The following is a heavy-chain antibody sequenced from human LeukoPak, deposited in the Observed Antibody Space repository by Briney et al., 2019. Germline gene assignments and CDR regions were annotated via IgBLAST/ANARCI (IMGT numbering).Heavy chain of an antibody. V-gene: IGHV4-4*02. CDR1: GGSISSSNW. CDR2: IYHSGST. Sequence: SETLSLTCAVSGGSISSSNWWSWVRQPPGKGLEWIGEIYHSGSTNYNPSLKSRVTISVDKSKNQFPLKLSSVTAADTAVYYCARDGGYYDFWSGYYRTLPNHFDIWGQGTMVTVSS. J-gene: IGHJ3*02. CDR3: ARDGGYYDFWSGYYRTLPNHFDI. D-gene: IGHD3-3*01.